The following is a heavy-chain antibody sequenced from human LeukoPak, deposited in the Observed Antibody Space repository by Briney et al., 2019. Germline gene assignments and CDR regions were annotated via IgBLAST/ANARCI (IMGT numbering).Heavy chain of an antibody. CDR1: GYTFTSYD. V-gene: IGHV1-8*01. J-gene: IGHJ3*02. D-gene: IGHD6-19*01. CDR3: ARDVHFPGKTWQAGIAVAGQTNDAFDI. CDR2: MNPNSGNT. Sequence: ASVKVSCKASGYTFTSYDINWVRQATGQGLEWMGWMNPNSGNTGYAQKFQGRVTMTRNTSISTAYMELSSLRSEDTAVYYCARDVHFPGKTWQAGIAVAGQTNDAFDIWGQGTMVTVSS.